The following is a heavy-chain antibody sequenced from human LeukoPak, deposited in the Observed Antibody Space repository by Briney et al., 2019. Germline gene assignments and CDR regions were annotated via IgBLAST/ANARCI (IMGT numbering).Heavy chain of an antibody. CDR1: GFTFSSYG. Sequence: GGTLRLSCAASGFTFSSYGMSWVRQAPGKGLEWVSAISGSGGSTYYADSVKGRFTISRDNSKNTLYLQMNSLRAEDTAVYYCARTHYYDSSGDNWFDPWGQGTLVTVSS. J-gene: IGHJ5*02. V-gene: IGHV3-23*01. CDR2: ISGSGGST. D-gene: IGHD3-22*01. CDR3: ARTHYYDSSGDNWFDP.